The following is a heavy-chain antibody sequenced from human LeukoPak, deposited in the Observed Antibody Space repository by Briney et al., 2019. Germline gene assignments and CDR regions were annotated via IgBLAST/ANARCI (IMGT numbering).Heavy chain of an antibody. V-gene: IGHV3-30*18. Sequence: GGSLRLSCAASGFTFSSYAMSWVRQAPGKGLEWVAVISYDGSNKYYADSVKGRFTISRDNSKNTLYLQMNSLRAEDTAVYYCAKDLEMATDYWGQGTLVTVSS. J-gene: IGHJ4*02. D-gene: IGHD5-24*01. CDR3: AKDLEMATDY. CDR1: GFTFSSYA. CDR2: ISYDGSNK.